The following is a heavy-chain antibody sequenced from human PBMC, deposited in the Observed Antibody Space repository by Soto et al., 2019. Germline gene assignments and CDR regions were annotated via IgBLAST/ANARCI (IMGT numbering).Heavy chain of an antibody. CDR2: IYYSGST. D-gene: IGHD3-22*01. CDR1: GCSISSSSYY. V-gene: IGHV4-39*01. CDR3: ARHIIVVATFDY. J-gene: IGHJ4*02. Sequence: SETLSLTCTVSGCSISSSSYYWGWIRQPPGKGLEWIGSIYYSGSTYYNPSLKSRVTISVDTSKSQFSLKLSSVTAADTAVYYCARHIIVVATFDYWGQGTLVTVS.